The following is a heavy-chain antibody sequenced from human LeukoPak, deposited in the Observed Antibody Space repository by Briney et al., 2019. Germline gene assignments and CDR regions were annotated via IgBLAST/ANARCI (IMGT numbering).Heavy chain of an antibody. V-gene: IGHV1-8*01. CDR1: GYTFTSYD. Sequence: GASVKVSCKASGYTFTSYDINWVRQPTGQGLEWMGWMNPNSGNTGYAQKFQGRVTMTRNTSISTAYMELSSLRSEDTAVYYCARHAGWYCSSTSCQRKNWFDPWGQGTLVTVSS. CDR3: ARHAGWYCSSTSCQRKNWFDP. D-gene: IGHD2-2*01. CDR2: MNPNSGNT. J-gene: IGHJ5*02.